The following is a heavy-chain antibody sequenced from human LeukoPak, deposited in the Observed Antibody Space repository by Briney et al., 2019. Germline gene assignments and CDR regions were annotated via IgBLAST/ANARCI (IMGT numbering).Heavy chain of an antibody. J-gene: IGHJ4*02. V-gene: IGHV3-30*18. CDR2: ISYDGSNK. CDR1: GFPFSSYA. CDR3: AKPGA. Sequence: GGSLRLSCAASGFPFSSYAMRWVRQAPGKGLEWVAVISYDGSNKYYADSVKGRFTISRDNSKNTLYLQMNSLRAEDTAVYYCAKPGAWGQGTLVTVSS.